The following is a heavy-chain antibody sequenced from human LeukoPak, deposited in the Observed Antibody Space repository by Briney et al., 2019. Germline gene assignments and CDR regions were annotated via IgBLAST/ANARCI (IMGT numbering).Heavy chain of an antibody. CDR2: IGYDGSYR. J-gene: IGHJ4*02. CDR3: AKDYLKIGRFGELGY. V-gene: IGHV3-30*02. D-gene: IGHD3-10*01. CDR1: GFIFSNYG. Sequence: GGSLRLSCAASGFIFSNYGMHWVRQAPGKGLEWVAFIGYDGSYRYYADSVKGRFTISRDNSKNTLYLQTNSLRAEDTAVYYCAKDYLKIGRFGELGYWGQGTRVTVSS.